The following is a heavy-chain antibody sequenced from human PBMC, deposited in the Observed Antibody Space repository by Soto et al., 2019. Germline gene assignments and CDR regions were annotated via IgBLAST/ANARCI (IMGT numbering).Heavy chain of an antibody. V-gene: IGHV3-21*01. D-gene: IGHD5-12*01. J-gene: IGHJ6*02. CDR2: ISSSSSYI. Sequence: GSLRLSCAASGFTFSSYSMNWVRQAPGKGLEWVSSISSSSSYIYYADSVKGRFTISRDNAKNSLYLQMNSLRAEDTAVYYCARQPEVAFYYYYGMDVWGQGTTVTVSS. CDR1: GFTFSSYS. CDR3: ARQPEVAFYYYYGMDV.